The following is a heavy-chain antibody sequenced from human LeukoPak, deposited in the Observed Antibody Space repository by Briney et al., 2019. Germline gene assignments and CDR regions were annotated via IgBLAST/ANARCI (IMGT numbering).Heavy chain of an antibody. J-gene: IGHJ4*02. V-gene: IGHV1-18*04. CDR2: ISVHNGHT. Sequence: ASVKVSCKASGYNFTTYGITWVRQAPGQGLEWIGWISVHNGHTNYARNVQSRVTLTTDTSTTTAYMELRSLTPDDTAVYYCSRDCSSDWCMFGFWGQGTLVTVSS. D-gene: IGHD6-19*01. CDR3: SRDCSSDWCMFGF. CDR1: GYNFTTYG.